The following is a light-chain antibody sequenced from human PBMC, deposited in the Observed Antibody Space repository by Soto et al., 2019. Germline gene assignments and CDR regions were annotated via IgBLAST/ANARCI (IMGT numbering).Light chain of an antibody. J-gene: IGLJ1*01. Sequence: QSALTQPASVSGSPGQSITISCTGTSSDVGGYNYVSWYQHHPGKAPRLMIYASSNRPSGVSHRFSGSRSGNTASLTISGLQAEDEADYYCQSYDSSLSGYVFGTGTKVTVL. V-gene: IGLV2-14*01. CDR3: QSYDSSLSGYV. CDR1: SSDVGGYNY. CDR2: ASS.